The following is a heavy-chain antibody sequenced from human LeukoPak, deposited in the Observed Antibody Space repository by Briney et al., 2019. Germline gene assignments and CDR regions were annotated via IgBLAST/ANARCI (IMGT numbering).Heavy chain of an antibody. J-gene: IGHJ4*02. CDR1: GGSISSYY. D-gene: IGHD6-19*01. Sequence: SETLSLTCTVSGGSISSYYWSWIRQPPGKGLEWIGYIYYSGSTNYNPSLKSRVTISVDTSKNQFSLKLSSVTAADTAVYYCARGSAVYSSGWYAVRWGQGTLVTVSS. V-gene: IGHV4-59*01. CDR3: ARGSAVYSSGWYAVR. CDR2: IYYSGST.